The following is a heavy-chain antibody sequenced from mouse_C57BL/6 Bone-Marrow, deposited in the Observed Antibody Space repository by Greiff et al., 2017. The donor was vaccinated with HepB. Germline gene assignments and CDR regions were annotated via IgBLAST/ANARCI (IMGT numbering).Heavy chain of an antibody. CDR3: ARRDYGSSYGY. CDR1: GFTFSSYA. Sequence: EVQGVESGGGLVKPGGSLKLSCAASGFTFSSYAMSWVRQTPEKRLEWVATISDGGSYTYYPDSVKGRFTISRDNAKNTLYLQMSSLKSEDTAMYYCARRDYGSSYGYWGQGTTLTVSS. J-gene: IGHJ2*01. V-gene: IGHV5-6*03. D-gene: IGHD1-1*01. CDR2: ISDGGSYT.